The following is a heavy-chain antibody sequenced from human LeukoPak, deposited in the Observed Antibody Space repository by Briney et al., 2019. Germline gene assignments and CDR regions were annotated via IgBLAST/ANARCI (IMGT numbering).Heavy chain of an antibody. CDR3: ARSGIGTYFDN. CDR1: RFIFSPYV. CDR2: IWADGCNT. V-gene: IGHV3-33*01. D-gene: IGHD2-15*01. J-gene: IGHJ4*02. Sequence: GRTLRLSCVASRFIFSPYVMHWVHQAPGRGLEGVAVIWADGCNTDYAGSVKSRFTICKDKSKNAFYLQMNRRRAEDTAVYYCARSGIGTYFDNWGQGTLVSVSS.